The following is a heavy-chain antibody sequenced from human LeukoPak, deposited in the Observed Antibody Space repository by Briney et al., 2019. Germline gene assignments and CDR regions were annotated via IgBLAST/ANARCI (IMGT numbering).Heavy chain of an antibody. J-gene: IGHJ5*02. CDR3: ARERLGEFSLSVTWFDP. CDR2: ISSGGSYI. CDR1: GFTFTNYN. D-gene: IGHD3-16*02. V-gene: IGHV3-21*01. Sequence: GGSLRLSCAASGFTFTNYNMNWVRQAPGKGLEWVSSISSGGSYIYYADSVKGRFTISRDNAENSLYLQMNSLRAEDTAVYYCARERLGEFSLSVTWFDPWGQGTLVTVSS.